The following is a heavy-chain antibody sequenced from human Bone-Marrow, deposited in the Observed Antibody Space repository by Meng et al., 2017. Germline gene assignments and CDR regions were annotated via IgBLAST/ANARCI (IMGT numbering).Heavy chain of an antibody. CDR1: GLTFSSYE. J-gene: IGHJ5*02. V-gene: IGHV3-48*03. D-gene: IGHD6-13*01. CDR2: ISSSGSTI. CDR3: AREKGGIDRYNWFDP. Sequence: GESLKISCAASGLTFSSYEMNWVRQAPGKGLEWVSYISSSGSTIYYADSVKGRFTISRDNAKNSLYLQMNSLRAEDTAVYYCAREKGGIDRYNWFDPWGQGTLVTVSS.